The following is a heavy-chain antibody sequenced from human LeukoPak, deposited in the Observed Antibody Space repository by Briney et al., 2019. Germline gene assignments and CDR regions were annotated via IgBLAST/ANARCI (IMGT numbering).Heavy chain of an antibody. V-gene: IGHV1-2*06. CDR3: AAPIFGVVAYDY. CDR2: INPNSGGT. Sequence: GASVKVSCKASGYTFTGYYMHWVRQAPGQGLEWMGRINPNSGGTNYAQKFQGRVTMTRDTSISTAYMELSRLRSDDTAVYYCAAPIFGVVAYDYWGQGTLVTVSS. CDR1: GYTFTGYY. D-gene: IGHD3-3*01. J-gene: IGHJ4*02.